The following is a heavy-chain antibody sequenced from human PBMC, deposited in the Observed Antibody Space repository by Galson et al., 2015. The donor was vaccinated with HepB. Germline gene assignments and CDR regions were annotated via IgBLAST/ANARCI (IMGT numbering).Heavy chain of an antibody. Sequence: TLSLTCAVSGGSISSGGYSWNWIRQPPGKGLEWIGYIYHSGSTYYNPSLKSRVTISVDRSKNQFSLKLSSVTAADTAVYYCAGSQVPYYYYMDVWGKGTTVTVSS. V-gene: IGHV4-30-2*01. J-gene: IGHJ6*03. CDR1: GGSISSGGYS. D-gene: IGHD3-10*01. CDR3: AGSQVPYYYYMDV. CDR2: IYHSGST.